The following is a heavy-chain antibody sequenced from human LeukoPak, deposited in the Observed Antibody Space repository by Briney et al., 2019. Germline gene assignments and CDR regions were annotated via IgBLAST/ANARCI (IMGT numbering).Heavy chain of an antibody. V-gene: IGHV3-21*01. CDR3: ARDPSSEDIVLIRDPAGY. D-gene: IGHD2-8*01. CDR2: ISSSSSYI. Sequence: GGSLRLSCAASGFTFSTYAMNWVRQAPGKGLEWVSSISSSSSYIYYADSVKGRFTISRDNAKNSLYLQMNSLRAEDTAVYYCARDPSSEDIVLIRDPAGYWGQGTLVTVSS. J-gene: IGHJ4*02. CDR1: GFTFSTYA.